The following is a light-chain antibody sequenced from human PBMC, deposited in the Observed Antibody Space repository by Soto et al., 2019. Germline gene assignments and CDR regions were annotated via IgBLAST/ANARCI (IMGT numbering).Light chain of an antibody. CDR1: SSDVAFYNH. CDR3: SSFASTHTYV. J-gene: IGLJ1*01. V-gene: IGLV2-14*01. CDR2: EVN. Sequence: QSALTQPASVSGSPGQSSTISFTGTSSDVAFYNHVSWYQQHPGKAPKLLIYEVNNRPSGVSHRFSGSKSGNTASLTISGLQAEDEADYYCSSFASTHTYVFGTGTKVTVL.